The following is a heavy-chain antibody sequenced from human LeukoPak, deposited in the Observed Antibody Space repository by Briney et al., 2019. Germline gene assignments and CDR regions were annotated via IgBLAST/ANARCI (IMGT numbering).Heavy chain of an antibody. CDR1: GFTFDDYA. CDR2: ISWNSGSI. V-gene: IGHV3-9*01. J-gene: IGHJ4*02. Sequence: PGRSLRLSCAASGFTFDDYAMHWVRQAPGKGLEWVSGISWNSGSIGYADFVKGRFTISRDNAKNSLYLQMNSLRAEDTALYYCAKDMGGYDFHFDYWGQGTLVTVSS. D-gene: IGHD5-12*01. CDR3: AKDMGGYDFHFDY.